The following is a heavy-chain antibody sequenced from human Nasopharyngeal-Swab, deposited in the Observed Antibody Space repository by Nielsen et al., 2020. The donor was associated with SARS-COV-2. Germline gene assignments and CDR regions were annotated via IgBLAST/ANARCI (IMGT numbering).Heavy chain of an antibody. Sequence: VRQAPGKGLEWVSAISGSGGSTYYADSVKGRFTISRDNSKNTLYLQMNSLRAEDTAVYYCAKDWDIDYVWGSYRYHPLFDYWGQGTLVIVSS. CDR3: AKDWDIDYVWGSYRYHPLFDY. CDR2: ISGSGGST. D-gene: IGHD3-16*02. V-gene: IGHV3-23*01. J-gene: IGHJ4*02.